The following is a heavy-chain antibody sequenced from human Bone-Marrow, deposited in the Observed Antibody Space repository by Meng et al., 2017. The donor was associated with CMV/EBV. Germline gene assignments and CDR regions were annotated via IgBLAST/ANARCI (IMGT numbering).Heavy chain of an antibody. V-gene: IGHV1-46*01. J-gene: IGHJ4*02. CDR3: ARARGRGSSSSGRPYYFDY. CDR2: INPSGGST. D-gene: IGHD6-6*01. CDR1: GYTFTSYY. Sequence: ASVKVSCKASGYTFTSYYMHWVRQAPGQGLEWMGIINPSGGSTSYAQKFQGRVTMTRDTSTGTGYRELSRLRSDDTAVYYCARARGRGSSSSGRPYYFDYWGQGTLVTVSS.